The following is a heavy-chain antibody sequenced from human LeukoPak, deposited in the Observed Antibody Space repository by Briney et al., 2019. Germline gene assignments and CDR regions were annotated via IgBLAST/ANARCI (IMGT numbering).Heavy chain of an antibody. Sequence: GGSLRLSCAASGFTVSSNYMSWVRQAPGKGLEWVSVIYSGGGTYYTDSVKGRFTISRDNSKNTMYLQMNSLRAEDTAVYYCARDTPTYYYDSSGYTWGQGTLVPVSS. CDR3: ARDTPTYYYDSSGYT. V-gene: IGHV3-53*01. CDR1: GFTVSSNY. J-gene: IGHJ5*02. CDR2: IYSGGGT. D-gene: IGHD3-22*01.